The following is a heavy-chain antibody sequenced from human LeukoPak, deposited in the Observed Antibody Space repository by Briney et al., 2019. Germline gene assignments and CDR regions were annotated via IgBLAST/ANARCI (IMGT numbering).Heavy chain of an antibody. CDR1: GFTFSSYS. D-gene: IGHD3-10*01. J-gene: IGHJ4*02. CDR2: ISSISSYI. CDR3: ARGYGSGSYYGDY. Sequence: GGSLRLSCADSGFTFSSYSMNWVRQAPGEGLEWVSSISSISSYIYYADSVKGRFTISRDNAKNSLYLQMNSRRAEDTAVYYCARGYGSGSYYGDYWGQGTLVTVSS. V-gene: IGHV3-21*01.